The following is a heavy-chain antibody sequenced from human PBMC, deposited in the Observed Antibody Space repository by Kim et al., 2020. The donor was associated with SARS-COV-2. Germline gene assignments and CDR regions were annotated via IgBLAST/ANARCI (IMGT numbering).Heavy chain of an antibody. D-gene: IGHD3-10*01. J-gene: IGHJ5*02. Sequence: SETLSLTCAVYGGSFSGYYWSWIRQPPGKGLEWIGEINHSGSTNYNPSLKSRVTISVDTSKNQFSLKLSSVTAADTAVYYCARGPYGSGSYYLREPWGQGTLVTVSS. V-gene: IGHV4-34*01. CDR3: ARGPYGSGSYYLREP. CDR2: INHSGST. CDR1: GGSFSGYY.